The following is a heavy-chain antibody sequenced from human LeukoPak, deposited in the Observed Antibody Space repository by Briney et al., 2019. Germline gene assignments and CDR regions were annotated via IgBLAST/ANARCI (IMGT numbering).Heavy chain of an antibody. CDR1: GGSTSSSSYY. D-gene: IGHD6-13*01. V-gene: IGHV4-39*07. Sequence: PSETLSLTCTVSGGSTSSSSYYWAWIRQPPGKGLEWIGSVYYSGSTYYNPSLKSRVTMSVDTSKNQFSLKLSSVTAADTAVYYCARDIIVAAGGDQFDYWGQGTLVTVSS. J-gene: IGHJ4*02. CDR2: VYYSGST. CDR3: ARDIIVAAGGDQFDY.